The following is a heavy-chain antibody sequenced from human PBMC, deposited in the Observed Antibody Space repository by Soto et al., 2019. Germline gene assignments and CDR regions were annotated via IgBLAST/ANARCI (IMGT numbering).Heavy chain of an antibody. CDR1: GFTVSSNY. V-gene: IGHV3-53*01. Sequence: PGGSLRLSCAASGFTVSSNYMSWVRQAPGKGLEWVSVIYSGGSTYYADSVKGRFTISRDNSKNTLYLQMNSLRAEDTAVYYCARDLTNYGDADAASDIWGQGTMVTVAS. CDR3: ARDLTNYGDADAASDI. CDR2: IYSGGST. D-gene: IGHD4-17*01. J-gene: IGHJ3*02.